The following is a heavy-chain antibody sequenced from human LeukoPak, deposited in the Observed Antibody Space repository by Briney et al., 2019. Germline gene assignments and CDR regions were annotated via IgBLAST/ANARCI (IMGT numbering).Heavy chain of an antibody. Sequence: PSETLSLTCTVSGDSISSNNYSWGWIRQPPGKGLEWIGSVYYNGSTYYNPSLKSRVTISVDTSKNQISLKLSSVTAADTAVYYCVKSIFAATNIYSYFDYWGQGTLVTVSS. CDR1: GDSISSNNYS. CDR2: VYYNGST. V-gene: IGHV4-39*07. CDR3: VKSIFAATNIYSYFDY. D-gene: IGHD3-3*01. J-gene: IGHJ4*02.